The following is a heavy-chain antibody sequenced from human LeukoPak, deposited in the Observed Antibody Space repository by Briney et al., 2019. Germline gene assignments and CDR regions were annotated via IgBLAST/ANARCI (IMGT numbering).Heavy chain of an antibody. CDR2: IYYSGST. V-gene: IGHV4-59*08. J-gene: IGHJ6*02. CDR1: RGSISSYY. D-gene: IGHD2-15*01. CDR3: ARHGCSGGSCYFTSFYYYYYGMDV. Sequence: SETLSLTCTVSRGSISSYYWSWIRQPPGKGLEWIGYIYYSGSTNYNPSLKSRVTISVDTSKNQFSLKLSSVTAADTAVYYCARHGCSGGSCYFTSFYYYYYGMDVWGQGTTVTVSS.